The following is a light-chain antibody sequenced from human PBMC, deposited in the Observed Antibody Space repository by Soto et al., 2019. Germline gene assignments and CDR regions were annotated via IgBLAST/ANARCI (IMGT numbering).Light chain of an antibody. CDR2: AVS. Sequence: DIQMTQSPSSLSASVGDRVTITCRASQSITSYLNWYQQKPGKAPKLLIYAVSNLQSRVPSRFSGSGSGTDFTLTISSLQPEDFATYYCQQTYSTPRTFGQGTKVEIK. J-gene: IGKJ1*01. V-gene: IGKV1-39*01. CDR3: QQTYSTPRT. CDR1: QSITSY.